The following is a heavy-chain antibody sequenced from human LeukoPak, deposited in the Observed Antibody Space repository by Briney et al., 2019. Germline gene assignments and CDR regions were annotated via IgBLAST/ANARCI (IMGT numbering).Heavy chain of an antibody. Sequence: GASLQISCQGSGSSFTSYWIGWVRQLPGKGLEWMGIIYPGDSDTRYSPSFQGQVTISADKSIHTAYLQWSSLKASDTAVYYCARHGYGGNSMTDYWGQGTLVTVSS. CDR3: ARHGYGGNSMTDY. CDR2: IYPGDSDT. V-gene: IGHV5-51*01. CDR1: GSSFTSYW. D-gene: IGHD4-23*01. J-gene: IGHJ4*02.